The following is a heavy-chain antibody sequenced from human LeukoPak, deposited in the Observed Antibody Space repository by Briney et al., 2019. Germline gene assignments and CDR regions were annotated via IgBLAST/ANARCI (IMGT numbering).Heavy chain of an antibody. CDR3: ARDRGWLQTYYFDY. J-gene: IGHJ4*02. Sequence: SVKVSCKPSGGTFSSYAISWVRQAPGQGLEWMGRIIPIFGTANYAQKFQGRVTITTDESTSTAYMELSSLRSEDTAVYYCARDRGWLQTYYFDYWGQGTLVTVPS. CDR2: IIPIFGTA. V-gene: IGHV1-69*05. CDR1: GGTFSSYA. D-gene: IGHD5-24*01.